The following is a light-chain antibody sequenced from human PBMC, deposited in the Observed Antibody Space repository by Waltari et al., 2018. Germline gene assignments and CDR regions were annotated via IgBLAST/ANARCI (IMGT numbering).Light chain of an antibody. CDR1: QSLSRA. J-gene: IGKJ1*01. CDR3: QHYVNLPVT. CDR2: AAS. V-gene: IGKV3-20*01. Sequence: EIVLTQSPGTLSLSPGERANLSCRASQSLSRALAWYQQKPGQAPRLLIYAASTRATGVPDRFSGSGSGTDFSLTISRLDPEDFAVYYCQHYVNLPVTFGQGTKVEI.